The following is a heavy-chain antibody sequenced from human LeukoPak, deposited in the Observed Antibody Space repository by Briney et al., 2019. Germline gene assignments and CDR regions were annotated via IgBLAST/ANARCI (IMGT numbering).Heavy chain of an antibody. D-gene: IGHD2-2*01. J-gene: IGHJ4*02. CDR1: GFTFSSYA. V-gene: IGHV3-64D*06. CDR2: ISSNGVSK. CDR3: VNTGSIVVVPAAMSFDY. Sequence: GGSLRLSCSASGFTFSSYAMHWVPQAPGTGLEYGSAISSNGVSKYYADSVKGRFTISRDNSKNTLYLQMSSLRAEDTAVYYCVNTGSIVVVPAAMSFDYWGQGTLVTVSS.